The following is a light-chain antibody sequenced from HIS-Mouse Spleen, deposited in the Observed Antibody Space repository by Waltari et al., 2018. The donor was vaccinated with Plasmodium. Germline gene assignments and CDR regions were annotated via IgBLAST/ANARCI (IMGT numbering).Light chain of an antibody. V-gene: IGLV3-10*01. J-gene: IGLJ3*02. CDR1: ALPKKY. CDR3: YSTDSSGNHRV. CDR2: EDS. Sequence: SYELTQPPSVSVSPGQTARITCSGDALPKKYAYWYQQKSGQAPVLVIYEDSKRPPGIPERFSGSSAGTMATWTISGAQVEEEADYYCYSTDSSGNHRVFGGGTKLTVL.